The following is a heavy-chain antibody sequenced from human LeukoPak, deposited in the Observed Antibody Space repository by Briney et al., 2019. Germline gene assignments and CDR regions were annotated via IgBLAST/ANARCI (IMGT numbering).Heavy chain of an antibody. Sequence: SQTLSLTCAISGDSVSSNSATWNWIRQSPLRGLEWLGRTYYRSQWNNDYAASVKSRIDINPETSKNQFSPQLNSVTPEDTAVYYCARGRGSSADFDYWGQGTLVTVSS. J-gene: IGHJ4*02. CDR2: TYYRSQWNN. CDR3: ARGRGSSADFDY. CDR1: GDSVSSNSAT. V-gene: IGHV6-1*01. D-gene: IGHD6-6*01.